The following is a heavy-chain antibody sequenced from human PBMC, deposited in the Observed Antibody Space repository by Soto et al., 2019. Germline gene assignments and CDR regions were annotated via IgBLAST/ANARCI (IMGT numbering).Heavy chain of an antibody. CDR3: ARRWGAVFYI. V-gene: IGHV4-59*08. J-gene: IGHJ3*02. CDR2: IYYSGST. CDR1: GGSISSYY. D-gene: IGHD1-26*01. Sequence: QVQLQESGPGLVKPSETLSLTCTVSGGSISSYYWSWIRQPPGKGLEWIGYIYYSGSTNYNPSLKSRVTISVDTSKNQCSLQLSSVPAADTAVYYCARRWGAVFYIWGQGTMVTVSS.